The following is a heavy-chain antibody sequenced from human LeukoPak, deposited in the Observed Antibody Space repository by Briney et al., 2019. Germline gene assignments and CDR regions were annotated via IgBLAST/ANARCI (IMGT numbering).Heavy chain of an antibody. D-gene: IGHD3-10*01. CDR1: GFTFSSYG. J-gene: IGHJ4*02. V-gene: IGHV3-30*18. CDR3: AKDRENIWFGELSGEFDY. Sequence: GGSLRLSCAASGFTFSSYGVHWVRQAPGKGLEWVAVISYDGSNKYYADSVKGRFTISRDDSKNTLYLQMNSLRAEDTAVYYCAKDRENIWFGELSGEFDYWGQGTLVTVSS. CDR2: ISYDGSNK.